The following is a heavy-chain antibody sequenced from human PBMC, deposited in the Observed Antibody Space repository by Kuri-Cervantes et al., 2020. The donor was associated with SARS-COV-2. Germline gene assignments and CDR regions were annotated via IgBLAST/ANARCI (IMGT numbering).Heavy chain of an antibody. D-gene: IGHD6-19*01. CDR3: ARAHNGRAVADFDY. J-gene: IGHJ4*02. Sequence: GESLKISCAASGFAFSSYSMNWVRQAPGKGLEWVSSISSSSYIYYADSVKGRFTISRDNSKNTLYLQMNSLRAEDTAVYYCARAHNGRAVADFDYWGQGTLVTVSS. CDR2: ISSSSYI. V-gene: IGHV3-21*01. CDR1: GFAFSSYS.